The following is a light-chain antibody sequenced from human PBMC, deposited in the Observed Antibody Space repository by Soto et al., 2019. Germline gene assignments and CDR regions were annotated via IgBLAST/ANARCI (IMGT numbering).Light chain of an antibody. J-gene: IGLJ1*01. Sequence: QSALTQPASVSGSPGQSITISCTGTSNDVGGYNYVSWYQQYPDKAPTLIIYDVSNRPSGVSTRFSGSKSGNRASLTISGLQAEDEADYCCSSSTTATTSCVFGTGTKLTVL. CDR2: DVS. CDR1: SNDVGGYNY. CDR3: SSSTTATTSCV. V-gene: IGLV2-14*01.